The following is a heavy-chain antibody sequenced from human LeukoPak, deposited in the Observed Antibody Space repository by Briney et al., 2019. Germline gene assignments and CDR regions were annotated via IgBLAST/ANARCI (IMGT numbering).Heavy chain of an antibody. V-gene: IGHV1-2*02. CDR3: ARDLEVGATVYYFDY. J-gene: IGHJ4*02. D-gene: IGHD1-26*01. CDR1: GYTFTVYY. CDR2: INPNSGGT. Sequence: ASVKVSCTASGYTFTVYYMHWVRQAPGQGLEWMGWINPNSGGTNYAQKFQGRVTMTRDTSISTAYMELSRLRSDDTAVYYCARDLEVGATVYYFDYWGQGTLVTVSS.